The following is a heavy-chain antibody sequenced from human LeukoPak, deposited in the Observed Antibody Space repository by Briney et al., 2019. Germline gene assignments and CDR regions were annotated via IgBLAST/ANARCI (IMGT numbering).Heavy chain of an antibody. CDR3: ARDSTGFDY. CDR1: GFTFSDYY. CDR2: ISSSGSML. J-gene: IGHJ4*02. V-gene: IGHV3-11*04. Sequence: GGSLRLSCTVSGFTFSDYYMSWVRQAPGKGLEWVSYISSSGSMLHYADSVEGRFTISRDNAKNSLYLQMSSLRAEDTAVYYCARDSTGFDYWGQGTLVTVSS.